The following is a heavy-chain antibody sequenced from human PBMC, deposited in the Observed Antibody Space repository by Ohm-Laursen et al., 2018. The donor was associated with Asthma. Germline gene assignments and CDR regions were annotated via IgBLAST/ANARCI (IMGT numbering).Heavy chain of an antibody. CDR1: GFTFSSYA. Sequence: SLRLSCTASGFTFSSYAMSWVRQAPGKGLEWVSAISGSGGSTYYADSVKGRFTISRDNSKNTLYLQMNSLRAEDTAVYYCAKHAGWFNRGIMYWGQGTLVTVSS. D-gene: IGHD2-15*01. CDR2: ISGSGGST. J-gene: IGHJ4*02. V-gene: IGHV3-23*01. CDR3: AKHAGWFNRGIMY.